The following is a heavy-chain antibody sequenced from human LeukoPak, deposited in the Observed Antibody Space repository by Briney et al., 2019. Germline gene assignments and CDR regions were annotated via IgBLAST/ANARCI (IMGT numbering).Heavy chain of an antibody. Sequence: PGGSLRLSCAASGFTFSSYAMHWVRQAPGKGLEWVAVISYDGSNKYYADSVKGRFTISRDNSKNALYLQMNSLRAEDTAVYYCARDPIGDFWSGTQLDYWGQGTLVTVSS. CDR2: ISYDGSNK. J-gene: IGHJ4*02. D-gene: IGHD3-3*01. V-gene: IGHV3-30*04. CDR1: GFTFSSYA. CDR3: ARDPIGDFWSGTQLDY.